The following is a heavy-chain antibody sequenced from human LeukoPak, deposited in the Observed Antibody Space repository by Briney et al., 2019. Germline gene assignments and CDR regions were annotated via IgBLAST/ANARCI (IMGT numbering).Heavy chain of an antibody. CDR2: IWYDGINN. D-gene: IGHD6-13*01. J-gene: IGHJ4*02. CDR3: ARDYSRNSFDY. CDR1: GFTFSNYD. V-gene: IGHV3-33*01. Sequence: GGSLRLSCAASGFTFSNYDMHWVRQAPGKGLEWVAVIWYDGINNYYADSVKGRFSISRDNSKNALYPQMNSLSAEDTAVYFCARDYSRNSFDYWGQGTLVTVSS.